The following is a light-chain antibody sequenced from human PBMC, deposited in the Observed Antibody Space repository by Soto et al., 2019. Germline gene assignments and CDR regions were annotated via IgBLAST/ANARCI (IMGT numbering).Light chain of an antibody. CDR1: SGDIGSYNL. CDR2: EVN. Sequence: QSVLTQPASVSGSPGQSITISCTGTSGDIGSYNLVSWYQHHPGKAPQLMIYEVNKRPSGVSDRFSGPKSGNTASLTISGLQSEDETDYYCCSYAGSSTPFFFGTGTKVTVL. J-gene: IGLJ1*01. CDR3: CSYAGSSTPFF. V-gene: IGLV2-23*02.